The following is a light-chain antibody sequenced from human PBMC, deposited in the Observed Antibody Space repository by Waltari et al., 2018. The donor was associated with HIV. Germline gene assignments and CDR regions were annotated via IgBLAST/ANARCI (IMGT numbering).Light chain of an antibody. CDR1: QDISSY. CDR3: QELNSYPLT. J-gene: IGKJ4*01. Sequence: DIQLTQSPSFLSASIGDRVTIACRASQDISSYLAWYQQKPGTAPKLLIYAASTLQTGVPSRFSGSGSGTEFTLTISSLQPEDFATYYCQELNSYPLTFGGGTTVEIK. CDR2: AAS. V-gene: IGKV1-9*01.